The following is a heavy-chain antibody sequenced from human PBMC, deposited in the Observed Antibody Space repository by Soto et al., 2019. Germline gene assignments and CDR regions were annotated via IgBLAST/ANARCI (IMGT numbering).Heavy chain of an antibody. J-gene: IGHJ4*02. CDR3: AKGQKWELPFDY. D-gene: IGHD1-26*01. CDR2: FSGTTTST. V-gene: IGHV3-23*01. CDR1: GFIFSSSA. Sequence: LRLSCAGSGFIFSSSATSWVRQAPGKGLEWVSAFSGTTTSTYYAASVKGRFTISRDNSKNTLYLQMNSLKAEDTAVYYCAKGQKWELPFDYWGQGALVTVSS.